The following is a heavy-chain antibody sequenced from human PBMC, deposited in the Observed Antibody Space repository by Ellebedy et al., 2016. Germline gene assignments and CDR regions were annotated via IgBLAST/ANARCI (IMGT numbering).Heavy chain of an antibody. V-gene: IGHV4-31*03. J-gene: IGHJ4*02. CDR2: IYYSGST. CDR1: GGSISSGGYY. Sequence: LRLSCTVSGGSISSGGYYWSWIRQHPGKGLEWIGYIYYSGSTYYNPSLKSRVTISVDTSKNQFSLKLSSVTAADTAVYYCARGESYGYFDYWGQGTLVTVSS. CDR3: ARGESYGYFDY. D-gene: IGHD5-18*01.